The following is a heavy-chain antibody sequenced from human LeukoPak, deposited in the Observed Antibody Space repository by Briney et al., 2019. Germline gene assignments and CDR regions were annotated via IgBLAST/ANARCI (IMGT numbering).Heavy chain of an antibody. J-gene: IGHJ4*02. CDR1: GFTFSSYA. Sequence: PGGSLRLSCAASGFTFSSYAVSWVRQAPGKGLEWVSAISGSGGSTYYADSVKGRFTISRDNSKNTLYLQMNSLRAEDTAVYYCASHTYYYGSGSPSFDYWGQGTLVTVSS. CDR3: ASHTYYYGSGSPSFDY. D-gene: IGHD3-10*01. CDR2: ISGSGGST. V-gene: IGHV3-23*01.